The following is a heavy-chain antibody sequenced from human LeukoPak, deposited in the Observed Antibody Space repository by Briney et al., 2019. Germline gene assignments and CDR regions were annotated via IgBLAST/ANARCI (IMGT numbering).Heavy chain of an antibody. CDR2: IYYSGST. D-gene: IGHD6-13*01. Sequence: PSDPLSLTCTVSCVSISRYYWLGLRQPPGKGLEWIGNIYYSGSTQHTPSHKRRVTISVDTSKHQFSLKLSSVTAADTAVYYCARDVGAAGTRYYYYYMDVWGKGTTVTISS. CDR3: ARDVGAAGTRYYYYYMDV. J-gene: IGHJ6*03. V-gene: IGHV4-59*01. CDR1: CVSISRYY.